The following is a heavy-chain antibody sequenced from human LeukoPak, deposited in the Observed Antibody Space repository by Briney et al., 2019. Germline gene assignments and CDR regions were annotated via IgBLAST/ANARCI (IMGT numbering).Heavy chain of an antibody. J-gene: IGHJ4*02. CDR3: ARDVLLTGHPGYFDY. V-gene: IGHV4-30-2*01. CDR1: GGSISSGGYY. CDR2: IYHSGST. D-gene: IGHD7-27*01. Sequence: SETLSLTCTVSGGSISSGGYYWSWIRQPPGKGLEWIGYIYHSGSTYYNPSLKSRVTISVDRSKNQFSLKLSSVTAADTAVYYCARDVLLTGHPGYFDYWGQGTLVTVSS.